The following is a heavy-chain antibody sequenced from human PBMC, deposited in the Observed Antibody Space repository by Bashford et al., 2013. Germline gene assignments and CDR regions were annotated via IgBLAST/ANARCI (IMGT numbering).Heavy chain of an antibody. J-gene: IGHJ4*02. Sequence: GSLRLSCVASGFTFSNFDMTWVRQAPGKGLEWVANVNEDGTEKNYVVSVRGRFTISRDNAKNSLYLQMNSLRAEDTAVYYCARDRGAGYSSYDYWGQGTLVTVSS. CDR3: ARDRGAGYSSYDY. D-gene: IGHD5-18*01. CDR1: GFTFSNFD. CDR2: VNEDGTEK. V-gene: IGHV3-7*01.